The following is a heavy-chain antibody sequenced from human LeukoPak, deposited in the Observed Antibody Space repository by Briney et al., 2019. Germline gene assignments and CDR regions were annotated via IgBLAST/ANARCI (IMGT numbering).Heavy chain of an antibody. V-gene: IGHV1-2*02. CDR2: INPNSGGT. CDR3: ARSRYYYDSSGG. Sequence: GASVTVSCKASGYTFTGYYMHWVRQAPGQGLEWMGWINPNSGGTNYAQKFQGRVTITRDKSISTAYMELSRLRSDDTAVYYCARSRYYYDSSGGWGQGTMVTVSS. J-gene: IGHJ3*01. D-gene: IGHD3-22*01. CDR1: GYTFTGYY.